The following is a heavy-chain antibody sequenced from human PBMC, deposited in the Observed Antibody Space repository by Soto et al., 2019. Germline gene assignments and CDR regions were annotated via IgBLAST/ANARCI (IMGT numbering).Heavy chain of an antibody. D-gene: IGHD2-21*01. Sequence: ASVKVSCKASGYTFISFDINWVRQAPGQGPEWMGWMNPDSDNTGTAQKFQGRVTMTRNTSISTAYMELSSLRSDDTAMYYCARTGYSPGGVCGGDCPGWDLDFWGQGTLVTVSS. CDR2: MNPDSDNT. V-gene: IGHV1-8*01. CDR1: GYTFISFD. CDR3: ARTGYSPGGVCGGDCPGWDLDF. J-gene: IGHJ4*02.